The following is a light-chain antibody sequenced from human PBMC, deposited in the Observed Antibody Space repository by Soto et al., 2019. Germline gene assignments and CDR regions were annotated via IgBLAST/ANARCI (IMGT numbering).Light chain of an antibody. V-gene: IGKV1-39*01. CDR3: QQSYSSPFT. Sequence: DIQMTQSPSSLSASVGDRVTITCRASQSISSYLTWYQQKPGKAPNLLIYAASSLESGVPSKFSGSGSVTDFNLTIRSLQPEDFATYDCQQSYSSPFTFGPGTKVDVK. J-gene: IGKJ3*01. CDR2: AAS. CDR1: QSISSY.